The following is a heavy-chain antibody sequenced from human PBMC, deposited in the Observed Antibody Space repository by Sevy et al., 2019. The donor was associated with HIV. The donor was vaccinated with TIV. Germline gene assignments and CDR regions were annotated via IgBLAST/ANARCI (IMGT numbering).Heavy chain of an antibody. CDR1: GFTFSRSY. D-gene: IGHD5-18*01. J-gene: IGHJ4*02. Sequence: GGSLRLSCAASGFTFSRSYMTWVRQAPGKGLEWVSVIYSGGSTYYADSVKGRFTISRDNSRDKLYLQMNSLRDEDTAVYYGARDGNSYAHFGFWGQGTLVTVSS. V-gene: IGHV3-66*01. CDR3: ARDGNSYAHFGF. CDR2: IYSGGST.